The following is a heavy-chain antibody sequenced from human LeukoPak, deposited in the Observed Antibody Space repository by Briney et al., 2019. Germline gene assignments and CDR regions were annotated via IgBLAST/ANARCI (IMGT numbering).Heavy chain of an antibody. J-gene: IGHJ5*02. CDR1: GYSFTSYW. CDR3: ERLQFGENWFDP. CDR2: IYPGDSDT. Sequence: ASVKVSCKGSGYSFTSYWIGWVRQMPGKGLEWMGIIYPGDSDTRYSPSFQGQVTISADKSISTAYLQWSSLKASDTAMYYCERLQFGENWFDPWGRGTLVTVSS. V-gene: IGHV5-51*01. D-gene: IGHD3-16*01.